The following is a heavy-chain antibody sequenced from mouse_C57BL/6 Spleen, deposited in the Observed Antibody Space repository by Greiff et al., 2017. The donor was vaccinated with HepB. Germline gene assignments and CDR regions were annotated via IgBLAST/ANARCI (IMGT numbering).Heavy chain of an antibody. CDR3: ARHRGSGYFDV. CDR2: ISNGGGST. D-gene: IGHD1-1*01. Sequence: EVQLVESGGDLVKPGGSLKLSCAASGFTFSSYGMSWVRQTPDKRLEWVAYISNGGGSTYYPDTVKGRFTISRDNAKNTLYLQMSRLKSEDTAMYYCARHRGSGYFDVWGTGTTVTVSS. CDR1: GFTFSSYG. V-gene: IGHV5-12*01. J-gene: IGHJ1*03.